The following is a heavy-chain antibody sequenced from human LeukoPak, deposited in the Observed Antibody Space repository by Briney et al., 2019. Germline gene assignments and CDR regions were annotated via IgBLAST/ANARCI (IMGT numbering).Heavy chain of an antibody. CDR2: INWIGGST. J-gene: IGHJ3*02. CDR1: GFTFDDYG. Sequence: GGSLRLSCAASGFTFDDYGMSWVRQAPGKGLEWVSGINWIGGSTGYADSVKGRFTISRDNAKNSLYLQMNSLRAEDTALYHCARDGGGYSYGTDPFDIWGQGTMVTVSS. D-gene: IGHD5-18*01. V-gene: IGHV3-20*01. CDR3: ARDGGGYSYGTDPFDI.